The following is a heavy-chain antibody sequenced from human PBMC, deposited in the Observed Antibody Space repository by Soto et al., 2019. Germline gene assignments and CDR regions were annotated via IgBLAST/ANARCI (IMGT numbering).Heavy chain of an antibody. J-gene: IGHJ5*02. CDR1: GGSISSSNW. Sequence: QVQLQESGPGLVKPSDTLSLTCAVSGGSISSSNWWNWVRQSPAKGLEWIGETSHSGTTNYNPSLKSRLTISIDRSKNQFSLKLSSVTAADTAVYYCARVRTFCSSTSCYLDPWGQGTLVTVSA. D-gene: IGHD2-2*01. CDR3: ARVRTFCSSTSCYLDP. V-gene: IGHV4-4*02. CDR2: TSHSGTT.